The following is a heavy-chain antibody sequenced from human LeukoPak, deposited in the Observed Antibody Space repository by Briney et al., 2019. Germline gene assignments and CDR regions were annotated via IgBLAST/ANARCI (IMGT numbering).Heavy chain of an antibody. V-gene: IGHV4-34*01. Sequence: SETLSLTCAVYGGTVSGYYWSWIRQPTGKGLEWIGEINHSGSTNYNTSLKSRVTISVDTSKKEFSLQLSCVTAGDTAVYCCARGEYGGYRRRGAFDIWGQGTMVTVSS. J-gene: IGHJ3*02. D-gene: IGHD5-12*01. CDR2: INHSGST. CDR1: GGTVSGYY. CDR3: ARGEYGGYRRRGAFDI.